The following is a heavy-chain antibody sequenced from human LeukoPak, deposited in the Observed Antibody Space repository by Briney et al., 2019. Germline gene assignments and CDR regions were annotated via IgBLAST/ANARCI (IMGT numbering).Heavy chain of an antibody. D-gene: IGHD6-19*01. CDR2: ISYDGSNK. CDR3: ARDQVSSSGWYACFDY. J-gene: IGHJ4*02. V-gene: IGHV3-30*04. Sequence: PGRSLRLSCAASGFTFSSYAMHWVRQAPGKGLEWVAVISYDGSNKYYADSVKGRFTISRDNSKNTLYLQMNSLRAEDTAVYYCARDQVSSSGWYACFDYWGQGTLVTVSS. CDR1: GFTFSSYA.